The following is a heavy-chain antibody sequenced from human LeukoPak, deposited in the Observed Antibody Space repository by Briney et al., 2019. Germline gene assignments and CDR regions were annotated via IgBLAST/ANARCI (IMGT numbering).Heavy chain of an antibody. V-gene: IGHV4-31*03. CDR1: GGSISSGGYY. J-gene: IGHJ6*02. Sequence: PSETLSLTCTVSGGSISSGGYYWSWIRQHPGKGLEWIGYIYYSGSTYYNPSLKSRVTISVDTSKNQFSLKLSSVTAADTAVYYCARDGPLYGDYESYYYGMDVWGQGTTVTVSS. CDR3: ARDGPLYGDYESYYYGMDV. D-gene: IGHD4-17*01. CDR2: IYYSGST.